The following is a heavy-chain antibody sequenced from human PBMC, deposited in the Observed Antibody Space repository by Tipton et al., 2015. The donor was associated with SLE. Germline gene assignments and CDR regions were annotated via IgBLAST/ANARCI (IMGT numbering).Heavy chain of an antibody. Sequence: TLSLTCTVSGGSISSADYYWSWIRQHPGKGLEWIGYIYYTMSAYYNPSLKSRVIISLDTSKNHFSLKLSSVTAADTAVHYCARVPRTFYYDYSGHFDYWGPGTLVTVSS. CDR1: GGSISSADYY. J-gene: IGHJ4*02. D-gene: IGHD3-22*01. CDR2: IYYTMSA. V-gene: IGHV4-31*03. CDR3: ARVPRTFYYDYSGHFDY.